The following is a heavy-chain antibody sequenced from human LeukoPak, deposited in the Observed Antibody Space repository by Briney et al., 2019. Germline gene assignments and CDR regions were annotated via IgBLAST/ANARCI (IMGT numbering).Heavy chain of an antibody. D-gene: IGHD2-2*01. CDR1: GFTFSSYG. Sequence: GGALRLSCAASGFTFSSYGMHGVREAPGKGLEWGAVIWYDGSNKYYADSVKGRFTISRDNSKNTLYLQMNSLRAEDTAVYYCAGEYCSSTSCYGLAEGGTGGMDVWGKGTTVTVSS. CDR2: IWYDGSNK. V-gene: IGHV3-33*01. J-gene: IGHJ6*04. CDR3: AGEYCSSTSCYGLAEGGTGGMDV.